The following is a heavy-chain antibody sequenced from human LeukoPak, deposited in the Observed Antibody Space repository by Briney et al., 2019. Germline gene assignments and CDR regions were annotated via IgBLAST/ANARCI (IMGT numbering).Heavy chain of an antibody. V-gene: IGHV1-24*01. D-gene: IGHD2-15*01. Sequence: ASVKVSCKVSGYTLTELSMHWVRQAPGKGLEWMGSFDPEDGETIYTQKFQGRVTMTEDTSTDTAYMELSSLRSEDTAVYYCATTSVRWHAGQPYLAFNIWGQGTMVTVSS. CDR1: GYTLTELS. CDR3: ATTSVRWHAGQPYLAFNI. J-gene: IGHJ3*02. CDR2: FDPEDGET.